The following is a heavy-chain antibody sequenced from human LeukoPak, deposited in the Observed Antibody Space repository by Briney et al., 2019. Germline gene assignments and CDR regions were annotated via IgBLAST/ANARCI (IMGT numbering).Heavy chain of an antibody. D-gene: IGHD6-19*01. V-gene: IGHV3-33*08. Sequence: PGGSLTLSCAASGFTFSSYGMHWVRQAPGKGLEWVARIWYGGSNKYYADSVKGRFTIDRDNSKTTLYLQINSVRAEDTAVYYCTGAGTVYYYGMDVWGQGTTVTVSS. J-gene: IGHJ6*02. CDR2: IWYGGSNK. CDR1: GFTFSSYG. CDR3: TGAGTVYYYGMDV.